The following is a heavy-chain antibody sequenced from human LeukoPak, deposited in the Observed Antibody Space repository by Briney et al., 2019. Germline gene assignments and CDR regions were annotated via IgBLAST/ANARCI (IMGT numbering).Heavy chain of an antibody. CDR3: ARGQIGTFDP. CDR1: GGSISSSSYY. CDR2: IYYSGST. V-gene: IGHV4-39*07. J-gene: IGHJ5*02. Sequence: PSETLSLTCTVSGGSISSSSYYWGWIRQPPGKGLEWIGSIYYSGSTYYNPSLKSRVTISVDTSKNQFSLKLSSVTAADTAVYYCARGQIGTFDPWGQGTLVTVSS. D-gene: IGHD1-14*01.